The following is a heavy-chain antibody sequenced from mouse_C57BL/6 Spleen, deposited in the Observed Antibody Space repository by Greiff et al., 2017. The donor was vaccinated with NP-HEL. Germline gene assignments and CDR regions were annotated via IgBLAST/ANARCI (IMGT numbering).Heavy chain of an antibody. CDR2: IDPETGGT. CDR3: TRGLGCFDD. V-gene: IGHV1-15*01. J-gene: IGHJ2*01. CDR1: GYTFTDYE. D-gene: IGHD3-3*01. Sequence: QVQLQQSGAELVRPGASVTLSCKASGYTFTDYEMHWVKQTPVHGLEWIGAIDPETGGTAYNQKFKGKAILTADKSSSTAYMELRSLTSEDSAVYYCTRGLGCFDDWGQGTTLTVSS.